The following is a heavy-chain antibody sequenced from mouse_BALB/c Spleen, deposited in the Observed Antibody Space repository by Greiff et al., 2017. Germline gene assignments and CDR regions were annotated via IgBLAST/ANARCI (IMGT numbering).Heavy chain of an antibody. V-gene: IGHV14-3*02. Sequence: EVQLQQSGAELVKPGASVKLSCTASGFNIKDTYMHWVKQRPEQGLEWIGRIDPANGNTKYDPKFQGKATITADTSSNTAYLQLSSLTSEDTAVYYCARIYNGYAMDYWGQGTSVTVSS. J-gene: IGHJ4*01. CDR2: IDPANGNT. D-gene: IGHD2-1*01. CDR3: ARIYNGYAMDY. CDR1: GFNIKDTY.